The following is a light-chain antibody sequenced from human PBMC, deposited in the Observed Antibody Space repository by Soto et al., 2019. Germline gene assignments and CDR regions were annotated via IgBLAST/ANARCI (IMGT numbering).Light chain of an antibody. J-gene: IGLJ2*01. CDR1: RSDVGGYNY. CDR2: EVS. Sequence: QSALTQPASVSGSPGQSITISCTGTRSDVGGYNYVSWYQQHPGKAPKLMIYEVSNRPSGVSNRFSGSKSGNTASLTISGLQAEDEADYYCSFSRVFGGGTKLTVL. V-gene: IGLV2-14*01. CDR3: SFSRV.